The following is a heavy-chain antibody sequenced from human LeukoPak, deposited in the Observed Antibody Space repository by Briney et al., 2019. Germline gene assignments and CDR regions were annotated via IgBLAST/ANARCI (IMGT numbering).Heavy chain of an antibody. V-gene: IGHV4-39*01. CDR2: IYYSGNT. CDR1: GGSISNYY. D-gene: IGHD3-10*01. Sequence: SETLSLTCTVSGGSISNYYWGWIRQAPGKGLEWIGSIYYSGNTYYNPSLKSRVTISVDTSKNQFSLKLSSVTAADTAVYYCARTRYYYNSRSYGAPYYFDYWGQGTLVTVSS. CDR3: ARTRYYYNSRSYGAPYYFDY. J-gene: IGHJ4*02.